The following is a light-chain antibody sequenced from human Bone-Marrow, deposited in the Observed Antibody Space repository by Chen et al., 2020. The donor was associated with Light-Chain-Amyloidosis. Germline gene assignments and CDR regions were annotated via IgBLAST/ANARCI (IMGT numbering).Light chain of an antibody. CDR2: GSS. Sequence: EIVLTQSPGTLSLSPGEGANLSCRASQTISSNYLTWYQQKFGQAPRLLIYGSSSRATGITDRFTGSGSGTDFTLTIIRLEPEDFAMYYCQQYGTSPLTFGGGTKVEIK. J-gene: IGKJ4*01. CDR3: QQYGTSPLT. V-gene: IGKV3-20*01. CDR1: QTISSNY.